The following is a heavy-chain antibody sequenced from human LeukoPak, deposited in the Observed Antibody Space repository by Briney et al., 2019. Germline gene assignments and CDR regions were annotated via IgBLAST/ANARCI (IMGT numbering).Heavy chain of an antibody. D-gene: IGHD6-13*01. V-gene: IGHV4-59*01. J-gene: IGHJ6*03. CDR3: ARVGYSNSPVGGYYYYYMDV. CDR2: IYYSGST. Sequence: SETLSLTCTVSGGSISSYYWSWIRQPPGKGLEWIGYIYYSGSTNYNPSLKSRVTISVDTSKNQFSLKLSSVTAADTAVYYCARVGYSNSPVGGYYYYYMDVWGKGTTVTVSS. CDR1: GGSISSYY.